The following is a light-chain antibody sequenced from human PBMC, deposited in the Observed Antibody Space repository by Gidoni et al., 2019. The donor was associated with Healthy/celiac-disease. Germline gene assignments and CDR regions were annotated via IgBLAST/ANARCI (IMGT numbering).Light chain of an antibody. CDR3: QQYCSSPFS. Sequence: EIGLTQSPGTLSLSPGERATLSCRASQCVSSSYLAWYQQKPGQAPRLLIYGASSMATGIPDRFSGSGSGTDFTLTISRLEPEDFAVYYCQQYCSSPFSFGPGTKVDIK. CDR1: QCVSSSY. V-gene: IGKV3-20*01. J-gene: IGKJ3*01. CDR2: GAS.